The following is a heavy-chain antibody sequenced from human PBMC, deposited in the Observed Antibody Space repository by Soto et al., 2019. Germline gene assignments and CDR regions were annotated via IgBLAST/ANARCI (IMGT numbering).Heavy chain of an antibody. J-gene: IGHJ6*02. CDR3: ARDWTYYYDSSGYKSPVQLVYYYGMDV. CDR2: IIPILGIA. Sequence: SVKVSCKASGGTFSSYTISWVRQAPGQGLEWMGRIIPILGIANYAQKFQGRVTITADKSTSTAYMELSSLRSEDTAVYYCARDWTYYYDSSGYKSPVQLVYYYGMDVWGQGTTVTVSS. V-gene: IGHV1-69*04. D-gene: IGHD3-22*01. CDR1: GGTFSSYT.